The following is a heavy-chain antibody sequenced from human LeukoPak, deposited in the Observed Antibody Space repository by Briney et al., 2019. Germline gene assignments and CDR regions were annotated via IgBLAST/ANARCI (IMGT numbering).Heavy chain of an antibody. CDR3: ARNQRGLYSGSYEFWYFDL. CDR1: GYSITSGYD. V-gene: IGHV4-38-2*02. D-gene: IGHD1-26*01. Sequence: PSDTLSLACTVSGYSITSGYDWGWIRQPPGKGLEWIGASYHTGVTYYNPSLLSRVTISVDTSKNQFSLKLSSVTAADTAVYYCARNQRGLYSGSYEFWYFDLWGRGTLVTVSS. CDR2: SYHTGVT. J-gene: IGHJ2*01.